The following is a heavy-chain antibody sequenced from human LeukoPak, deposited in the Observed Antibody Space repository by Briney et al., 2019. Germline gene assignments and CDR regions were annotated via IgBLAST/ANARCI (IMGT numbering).Heavy chain of an antibody. V-gene: IGHV3-30*03. Sequence: GRSLRLSCAASGFTFSNYGIHWVRQAPGKGLEWVAVISYDTTNKYYTDSVKGRFTISRDNSKNTLYLQMNSLRAEDTAVYYCARDQDVAAAGTWGSIDYWGQGTLVTVSS. CDR3: ARDQDVAAAGTWGSIDY. J-gene: IGHJ4*02. CDR2: ISYDTTNK. D-gene: IGHD6-13*01. CDR1: GFTFSNYG.